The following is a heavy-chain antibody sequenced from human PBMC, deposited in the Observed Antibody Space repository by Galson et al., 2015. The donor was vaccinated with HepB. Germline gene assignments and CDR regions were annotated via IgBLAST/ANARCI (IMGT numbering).Heavy chain of an antibody. CDR1: GYTLTELS. V-gene: IGHV1-24*01. CDR3: ATFYCSSTSCQGEVDY. D-gene: IGHD2-2*01. J-gene: IGHJ4*02. Sequence: SVKVSCKVSGYTLTELSMHWVRQAPGEGLEWMGGFDPEDGETIYAQKFQGRVTMTEDTSTDTAYMELSSLRSEDTAVYYCATFYCSSTSCQGEVDYWGQGTLVTVSS. CDR2: FDPEDGET.